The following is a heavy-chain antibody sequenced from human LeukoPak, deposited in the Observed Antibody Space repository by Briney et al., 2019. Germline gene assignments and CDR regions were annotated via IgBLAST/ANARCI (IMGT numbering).Heavy chain of an antibody. CDR1: GGSISSYY. CDR3: ASLGDSSSAAA. J-gene: IGHJ5*02. D-gene: IGHD6-13*01. V-gene: IGHV4-59*01. Sequence: PSGTLSLTCTVSGGSISSYYWSWIRQPPGKGLEWIGYIYYSGSTNYNPSLKSRVTISVDTSKNQFSLKLSSVTAADTAVYYCASLGDSSSAAAWGQGTLVTVSS. CDR2: IYYSGST.